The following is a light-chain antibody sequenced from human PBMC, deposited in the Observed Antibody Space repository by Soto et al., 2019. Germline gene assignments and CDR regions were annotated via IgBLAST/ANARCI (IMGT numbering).Light chain of an antibody. CDR2: EVS. J-gene: IGLJ1*01. V-gene: IGLV2-14*01. CDR3: SSYTSSYV. Sequence: QSALTQPASVSGSPGQSITISCTGTSSDVGGYNYVPWYQQHPGKAPKLMIYEVSNRPSGVSNRFSGSKSGNTASLTISGLQAEDEADYYCSSYTSSYVFGTGTKVTVL. CDR1: SSDVGGYNY.